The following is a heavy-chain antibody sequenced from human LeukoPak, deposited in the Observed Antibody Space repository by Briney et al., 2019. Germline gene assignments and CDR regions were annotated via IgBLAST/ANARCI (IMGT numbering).Heavy chain of an antibody. J-gene: IGHJ5*02. Sequence: AGGSLRLSCAASGFTFSDYYMSWIRQAPGKGLEWVSYISSSGSTIYYADSVKGRFTISRDNAKNSLYLQMNSLRAEDTAVYYCARATEIGGYNWFDPWGQGTLVTVSS. CDR3: ARATEIGGYNWFDP. V-gene: IGHV3-11*04. CDR2: ISSSGSTI. D-gene: IGHD3-10*01. CDR1: GFTFSDYY.